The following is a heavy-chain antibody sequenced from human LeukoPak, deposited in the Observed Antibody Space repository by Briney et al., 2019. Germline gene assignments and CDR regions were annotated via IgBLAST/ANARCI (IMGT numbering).Heavy chain of an antibody. Sequence: SETLSLTCTVSGGSISSYYWSWIRQPAGKGLEWIGRIYTSGSTNYNPSLKSRVTMSVDTSKNQFSLKLNSVTAADTAVYYCARDRGYSVSRYTGGYYYMDVWGKGTTVTISS. CDR1: GGSISSYY. J-gene: IGHJ6*03. V-gene: IGHV4-4*07. CDR3: ARDRGYSVSRYTGGYYYMDV. D-gene: IGHD5/OR15-5a*01. CDR2: IYTSGST.